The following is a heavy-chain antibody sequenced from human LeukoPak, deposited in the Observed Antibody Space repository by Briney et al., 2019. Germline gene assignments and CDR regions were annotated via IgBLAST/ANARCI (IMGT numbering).Heavy chain of an antibody. J-gene: IGHJ4*02. CDR2: ISGSAGST. Sequence: TGGSLRLSCAASGFTFSSYAMSWVRQAPGKGLEWVSTISGSAGSTFYADSVRGRFTISRDNSKNTLYLQMNSLRAEDTAVYYCAKDQYCTSTSCYVGYWGQGTLVTVSS. CDR1: GFTFSSYA. V-gene: IGHV3-23*01. D-gene: IGHD2-2*01. CDR3: AKDQYCTSTSCYVGY.